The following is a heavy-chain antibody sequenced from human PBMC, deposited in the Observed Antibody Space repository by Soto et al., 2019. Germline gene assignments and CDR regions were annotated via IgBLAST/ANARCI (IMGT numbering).Heavy chain of an antibody. V-gene: IGHV4-39*01. CDR1: GGSISSSSYY. CDR2: IYYSGST. CDR3: ARFEGYSASSSSVPDS. Sequence: SETLSLTCTVSGGSISSSSYYWGWIRQPPGRGLEWIGTIYYSGSTYYNPSLKSRVTISVDTSKNQFSLKLTSLTVADTAVYFCARFEGYSASSSSVPDSWGEGTMVTVYS. J-gene: IGHJ4*02. D-gene: IGHD3-22*01.